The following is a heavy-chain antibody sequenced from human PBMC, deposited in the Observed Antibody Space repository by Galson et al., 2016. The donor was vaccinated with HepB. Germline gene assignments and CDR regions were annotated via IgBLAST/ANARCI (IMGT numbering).Heavy chain of an antibody. V-gene: IGHV3-30-3*01. Sequence: SLRLSCAASGFPFNSYAMHWVRKAPGKWLEFVAVISYDGSIKLYAESVKGRFTVSRDNSKNTLYLQMSNLGPEDTAVYYCARVTPVAGKNAWGQGTLGTVSS. CDR3: ARVTPVAGKNA. J-gene: IGHJ5*02. D-gene: IGHD6-19*01. CDR2: ISYDGSIK. CDR1: GFPFNSYA.